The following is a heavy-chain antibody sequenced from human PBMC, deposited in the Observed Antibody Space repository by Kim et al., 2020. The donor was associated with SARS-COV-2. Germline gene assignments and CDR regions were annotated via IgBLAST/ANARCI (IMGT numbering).Heavy chain of an antibody. V-gene: IGHV4-34*01. J-gene: IGHJ6*02. CDR2: INHSGST. CDR3: ARDTNGVTYYYYYGMDV. CDR1: GGSFSGYY. Sequence: SETLSLTCAVYGGSFSGYYWSWIRQPPGKGLEWIGEINHSGSTNYNPSLKSRVTISVDTSKNQFSLKLSSVTAADTAVYYCARDTNGVTYYYYYGMDVWGQGTTLTVSS. D-gene: IGHD2-8*01.